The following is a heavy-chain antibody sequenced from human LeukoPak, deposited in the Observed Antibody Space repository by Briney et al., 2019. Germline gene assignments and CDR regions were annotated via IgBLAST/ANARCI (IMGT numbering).Heavy chain of an antibody. V-gene: IGHV3-23*01. J-gene: IGHJ5*02. CDR1: AVAFNSYS. Sequence: PGGSLRLSCAASAVAFNSYSMSWVRQAPGKGLEWVAVISGSGGSTYYAAFMKGRFTISSDYTNNTLYLQMNSLRAEDTAVYYCAKGGYRGYCTTRSCQNWFSLWGRGTLVSVSS. D-gene: IGHD2-8*01. CDR3: AKGGYRGYCTTRSCQNWFSL. CDR2: ISGSGGST.